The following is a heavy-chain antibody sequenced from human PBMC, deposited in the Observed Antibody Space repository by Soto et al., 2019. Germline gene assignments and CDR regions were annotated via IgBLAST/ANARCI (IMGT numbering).Heavy chain of an antibody. J-gene: IGHJ6*02. CDR1: GFTFSSYG. V-gene: IGHV3-30*03. CDR2: ISYDGSNK. CDR3: ARDGGGNMDV. D-gene: IGHD3-16*01. Sequence: QVQLVESGGGVVQPGRSLRLSCAASGFTFSSYGMHWVRQAPGKGLEWVAVISYDGSNKYYADSVKGRFTISRDNSKNTLYRQMNSLRAGDTGVYYCARDGGGNMDVWGQGTTVTVSS.